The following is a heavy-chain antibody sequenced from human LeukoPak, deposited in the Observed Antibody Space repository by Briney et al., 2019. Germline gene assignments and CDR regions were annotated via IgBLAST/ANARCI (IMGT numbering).Heavy chain of an antibody. CDR2: IYYSGST. CDR1: GGSISSYY. V-gene: IGHV4-59*08. CDR3: ARILWFGEGRWFDP. J-gene: IGHJ5*02. Sequence: SETLSLTCTVSGGSISSYYWSWIRQPPGKGLEWIGYIYYSGSTNYNPSLKSRVTISVDTSKNQFSLKLSSVTAADTAVYYCARILWFGEGRWFDPWGQGTLVTVSS. D-gene: IGHD3-10*01.